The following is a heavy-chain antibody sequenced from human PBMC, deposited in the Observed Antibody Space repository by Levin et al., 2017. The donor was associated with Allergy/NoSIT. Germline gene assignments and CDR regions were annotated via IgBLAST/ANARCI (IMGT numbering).Heavy chain of an antibody. CDR3: ARGQWLDGDWYFDL. J-gene: IGHJ2*01. V-gene: IGHV3-21*01. CDR1: GFTFSSYS. CDR2: ISSSSSYI. Sequence: GGSLRLSCAASGFTFSSYSMNWVRQAPGKGLEWVSSISSSSSYIYYADSVKGRFTISRDNAKNSLYLQMNSLRAEDTAVYYCARGQWLDGDWYFDLWGRGTLVTVSS. D-gene: IGHD6-19*01.